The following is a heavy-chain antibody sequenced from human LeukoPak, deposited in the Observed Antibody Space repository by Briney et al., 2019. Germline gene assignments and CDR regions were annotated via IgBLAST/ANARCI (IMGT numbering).Heavy chain of an antibody. D-gene: IGHD2-21*02. Sequence: AGRSLRLSCAASEFTFSSYAMHWVGQAPGKGLEWVAVISYDGSNKYYADSVKGRFTISRYNAKNSLYLQMNSLRAEDTAVYYCAKVGRGYCGGDCSPHDYWGQGTLVTVSS. V-gene: IGHV3-30-3*01. CDR2: ISYDGSNK. CDR3: AKVGRGYCGGDCSPHDY. CDR1: EFTFSSYA. J-gene: IGHJ4*02.